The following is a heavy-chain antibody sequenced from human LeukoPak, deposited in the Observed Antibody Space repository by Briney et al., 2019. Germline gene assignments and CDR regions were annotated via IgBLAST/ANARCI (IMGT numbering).Heavy chain of an antibody. V-gene: IGHV1-69*02. CDR3: ARGPSYCSGGSCYSDY. D-gene: IGHD2-15*01. CDR2: IIPILGVA. Sequence: SVKVSCKASGGTFSSYTISWVRQAPGQGLEWMGRIIPILGVANYAQKFQGRVTITADKSTSTAYMELSSLRSEDTAVYYCARGPSYCSGGSCYSDYWGQGTLVTVSS. CDR1: GGTFSSYT. J-gene: IGHJ4*02.